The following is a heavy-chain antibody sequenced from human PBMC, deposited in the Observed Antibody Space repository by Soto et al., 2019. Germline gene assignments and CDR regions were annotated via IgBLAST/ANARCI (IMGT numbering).Heavy chain of an antibody. V-gene: IGHV1-69*01. Sequence: QVQLVQSGAEVKKPGSSVKVSCKASGGTFSSYAISWVRQAPGQGLEWMGGIIPIFGTANYAQKFQGRVTITADESTSTAYMELSSLRSEYTAVYYCARSEGGDTAMVPYYFDYWGQGTLVTVSS. CDR1: GGTFSSYA. CDR2: IIPIFGTA. D-gene: IGHD5-18*01. J-gene: IGHJ4*02. CDR3: ARSEGGDTAMVPYYFDY.